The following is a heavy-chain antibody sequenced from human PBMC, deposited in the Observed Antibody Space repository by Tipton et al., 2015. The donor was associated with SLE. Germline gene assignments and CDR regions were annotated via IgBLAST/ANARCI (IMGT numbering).Heavy chain of an antibody. V-gene: IGHV4-4*07. Sequence: TLSLTCTVSGGSISSYYWSWIRQPAGKGLEWIGRIYTSGSTNYNPSLKSRVTISVDTSKNQFSLRLSSVTAADTAVYYCAGQETVLSPVFHYCYMDVWGKGTTVTVSS. D-gene: IGHD4-23*01. CDR2: IYTSGST. CDR3: AGQETVLSPVFHYCYMDV. CDR1: GGSISSYY. J-gene: IGHJ6*03.